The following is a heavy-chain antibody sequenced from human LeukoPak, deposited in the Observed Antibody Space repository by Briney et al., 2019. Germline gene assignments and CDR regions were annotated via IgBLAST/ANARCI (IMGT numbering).Heavy chain of an antibody. V-gene: IGHV3-48*02. CDR2: ISSSSSTI. CDR1: GFTFSSHS. CDR3: ARVSGREYVLRFLEWPHAGGMDV. Sequence: PGGSLRLSCAASGFTFSSHSMNWVRQAPGKGLEWVSYISSSSSTIYYADSVKGRFTISRDNAKNSLYLQMNSLRDEDTAVYYCARVSGREYVLRFLEWPHAGGMDVWGQGTTVTVSS. D-gene: IGHD3-3*01. J-gene: IGHJ6*02.